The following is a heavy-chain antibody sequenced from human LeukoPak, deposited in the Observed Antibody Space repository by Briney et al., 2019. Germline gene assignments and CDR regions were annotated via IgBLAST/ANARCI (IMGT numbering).Heavy chain of an antibody. CDR1: GFTFSNYA. J-gene: IGHJ2*01. Sequence: GGSLRLSCSASGFTFSNYAMNWFRQAPGKGLEYVSVIGPNGGDAYYADSVKGRFTISRDNSKNTLYLQMSSLRAEDTAVYYCAKGRPTTLGYCGRSICADWYFDLWGRGTLLSVSS. V-gene: IGHV3-64D*06. D-gene: IGHD2-2*01. CDR3: AKGRPTTLGYCGRSICADWYFDL. CDR2: IGPNGGDA.